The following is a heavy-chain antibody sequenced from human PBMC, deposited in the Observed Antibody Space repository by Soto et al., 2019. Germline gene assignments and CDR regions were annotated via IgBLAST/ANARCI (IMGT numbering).Heavy chain of an antibody. CDR1: GFTFSSYG. Sequence: VQLVESGGGVVQPGRSLRLSCAASGFTFSSYGMHWVRQAPGKGREWVAVIWYDGSNKYYADSVKGRFTISRDNSKNTLYLQMNSLRAEDTAVYYCARGVSSGWYNWFDPWGQGTLVTVSS. D-gene: IGHD6-19*01. CDR3: ARGVSSGWYNWFDP. CDR2: IWYDGSNK. V-gene: IGHV3-33*01. J-gene: IGHJ5*02.